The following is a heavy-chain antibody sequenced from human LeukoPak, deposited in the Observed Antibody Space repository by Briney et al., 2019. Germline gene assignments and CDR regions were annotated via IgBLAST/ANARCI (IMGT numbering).Heavy chain of an antibody. CDR1: GFTFSSYG. V-gene: IGHV3-30*18. CDR3: AKDPVGATTGPEVY. Sequence: GGSLRLSCAASGFTFSSYGMHWVRQAPGKGLEWVAVISYDGSNKYYADSVKGRFTISRDNSKNTLYLQMNSLRAEDTAVYYCAKDPVGATTGPEVYWGQGTLVTVSS. J-gene: IGHJ4*02. D-gene: IGHD1-26*01. CDR2: ISYDGSNK.